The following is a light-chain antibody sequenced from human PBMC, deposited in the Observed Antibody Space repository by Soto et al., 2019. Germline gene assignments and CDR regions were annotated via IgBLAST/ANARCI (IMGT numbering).Light chain of an antibody. V-gene: IGLV1-51*01. J-gene: IGLJ2*01. CDR1: SSNIANNY. CDR3: GTWDSSLSAVV. Sequence: QSVLTQPPSVSAAPGQKVTISCSGSSSNIANNYVCWYQQLSGTAPKLLIYDNDKRPSGIPDRFSGSKSGTSATLGITGLQTGDEADYYCGTWDSSLSAVVFGGGTQLTVL. CDR2: DND.